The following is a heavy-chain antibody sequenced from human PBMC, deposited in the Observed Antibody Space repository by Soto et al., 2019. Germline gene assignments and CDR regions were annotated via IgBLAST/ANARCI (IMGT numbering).Heavy chain of an antibody. V-gene: IGHV2-5*02. CDR1: GFSLSTSGVA. CDR2: IYWDDDK. CDR3: AHRRGYYGSGSYSGMFWFDP. D-gene: IGHD3-10*01. Sequence: SGPNAGEPPQTLTLTCTCSGFSLSTSGVAMGWIRQPPGKALEWLALIYWDDDKRYSPSLKSRLTITKDTSKNQVVLTMTNMDPVDTATYYCAHRRGYYGSGSYSGMFWFDPWGQGTLVTVSS. J-gene: IGHJ5*02.